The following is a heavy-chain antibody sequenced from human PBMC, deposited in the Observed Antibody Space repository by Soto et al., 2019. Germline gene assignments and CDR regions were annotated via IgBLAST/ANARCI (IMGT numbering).Heavy chain of an antibody. V-gene: IGHV1-58*01. Sequence: ASVKVSCKASGFTFTSSAVQWVRQARGQRLEWIGWIVVGSGNTNYAQKFQERVTITRDMSTSTAYMELSSLRSEDTAVYYCAAAPSITIFGVVIFEDAFDIWG. J-gene: IGHJ3*02. CDR1: GFTFTSSA. D-gene: IGHD3-3*01. CDR2: IVVGSGNT. CDR3: AAAPSITIFGVVIFEDAFDI.